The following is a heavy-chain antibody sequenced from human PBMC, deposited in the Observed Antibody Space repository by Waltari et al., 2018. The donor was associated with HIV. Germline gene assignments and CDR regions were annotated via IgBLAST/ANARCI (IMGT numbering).Heavy chain of an antibody. CDR3: AAVPCSGCDY. V-gene: IGHV3-23*01. J-gene: IGHJ4*02. Sequence: EVQLLESGGGLVQPGGSLRLSCAASGFTFSSYAMSWVRQAPGKGLEWVSAISGSGGSTYYEDSEKGRFTISRDNAKNTLYLQMNSLRAEDTAVYYCAAVPCSGCDYWGQGTLVTVSS. D-gene: IGHD6-19*01. CDR1: GFTFSSYA. CDR2: ISGSGGST.